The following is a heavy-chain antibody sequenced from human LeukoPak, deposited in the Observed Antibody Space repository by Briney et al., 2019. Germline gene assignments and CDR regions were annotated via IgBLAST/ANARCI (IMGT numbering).Heavy chain of an antibody. CDR2: IIPIFGTA. CDR3: ARDRPGRHCSTTRCYIASPFDP. J-gene: IGHJ5*02. Sequence: ASVKVSCKASRGTFSSYAISWVRQAPGQGLEWMGGIIPIFGTAIYAQKLQGRVTITADDSTSTAYMELSSLRSEDTAVYYCARDRPGRHCSTTRCYIASPFDPWGQGTLVTVSS. V-gene: IGHV1-69*13. CDR1: RGTFSSYA. D-gene: IGHD2-2*02.